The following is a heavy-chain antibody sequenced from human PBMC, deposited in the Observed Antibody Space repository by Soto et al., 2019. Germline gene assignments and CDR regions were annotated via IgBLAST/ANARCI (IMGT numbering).Heavy chain of an antibody. CDR3: ARDAGVVTRYWYFDL. CDR1: GGTFSSYT. CDR2: STPVFGTA. V-gene: IGHV1-69*01. J-gene: IGHJ2*01. Sequence: QVQLVQSGAEVKKPGSSVKVSCKASGGTFSSYTIDWVRQAPGQGLEWMGGSTPVFGTANYAQKFQGRITITADESTSTAYMELSSLRSEDTAVYYCARDAGVVTRYWYFDLWGRGTLVTVSS. D-gene: IGHD4-4*01.